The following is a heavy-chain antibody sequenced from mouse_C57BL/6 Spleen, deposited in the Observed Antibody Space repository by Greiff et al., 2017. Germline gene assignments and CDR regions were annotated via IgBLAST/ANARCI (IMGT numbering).Heavy chain of an antibody. CDR2: INPNNGGT. J-gene: IGHJ2*01. CDR1: GYTFTDYN. Sequence: VQLQQSGPELVKPGASVKIPCKASGYTFTDYNMDWVKQSPGKSLEWIGVINPNNGGTIYNQKFKGQATFTVDKSSSTAYMGLRSLTSEDTAGYYCERIYNGYDGGSLDYWGQGTTLTVSS. CDR3: ERIYNGYDGGSLDY. V-gene: IGHV1-18*01. D-gene: IGHD2-2*01.